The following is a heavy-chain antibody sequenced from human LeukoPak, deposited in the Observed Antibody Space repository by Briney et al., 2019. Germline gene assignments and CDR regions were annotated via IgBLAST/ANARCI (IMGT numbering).Heavy chain of an antibody. Sequence: SGTLSLTCAVSGGSISSSNWWSWVRQPPGKGLEWIGEIYHSGSTNYNPSLKSRVTISVDTSKNQFSLKLSSVTAADTAVYYCARGYYYGSGNYHLDYWGQGTLVTVSS. CDR1: GGSISSSNW. CDR2: IYHSGST. CDR3: ARGYYYGSGNYHLDY. D-gene: IGHD3-10*01. J-gene: IGHJ4*02. V-gene: IGHV4-4*02.